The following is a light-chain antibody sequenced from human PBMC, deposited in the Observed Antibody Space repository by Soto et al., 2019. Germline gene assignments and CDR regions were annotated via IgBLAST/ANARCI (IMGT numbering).Light chain of an antibody. CDR1: SSDVGAYNF. V-gene: IGLV2-23*01. CDR3: CSYAGTSNLHV. Sequence: QSALTQPASVSGSPVQSITISCTGSSSDVGAYNFVSWYQQQPGKAPKLILFESSKWPSGLINRFSGSKSGNTASLTISGLQAEYEADYYCCSYAGTSNLHVFGNVNMLTLL. CDR2: ESS. J-gene: IGLJ1*01.